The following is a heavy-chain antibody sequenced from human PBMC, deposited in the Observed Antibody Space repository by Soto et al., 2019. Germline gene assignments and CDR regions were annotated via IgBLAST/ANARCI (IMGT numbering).Heavy chain of an antibody. CDR1: GGTFSSYA. CDR2: IIPLFGTA. D-gene: IGHD2-2*01. V-gene: IGHV1-69*12. J-gene: IGHJ6*02. Sequence: QVQLVQSGAEVKKPGSSVKVSCKASGGTFSSYAISWVRQAPGQWLEWMGGIIPLFGTANYAQKFQGRVTITADESTSTAYMELSSLRSEDTAVYYCASAVAKYYYYGMDVWGQGTTVTVSS. CDR3: ASAVAKYYYYGMDV.